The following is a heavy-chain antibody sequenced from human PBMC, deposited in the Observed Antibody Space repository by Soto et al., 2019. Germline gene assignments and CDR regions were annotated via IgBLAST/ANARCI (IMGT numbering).Heavy chain of an antibody. CDR1: GGSIRTGEYY. D-gene: IGHD1-26*01. CDR2: IYYTGTT. J-gene: IGHJ4*02. Sequence: PLQQSGPGLMKPSQTLSLTCTVSGGSIRTGEYYWTWIRQPPGKGLEWVGYIYYTGTTYYDPSLKSRVTLSLDTSKNQFSLQLRSVTAADTAVYFCVAMQRWDPTEDSWGQGTRVTVSS. V-gene: IGHV4-30-4*01. CDR3: VAMQRWDPTEDS.